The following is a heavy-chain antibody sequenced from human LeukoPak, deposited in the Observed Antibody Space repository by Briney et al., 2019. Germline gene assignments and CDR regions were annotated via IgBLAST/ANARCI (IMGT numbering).Heavy chain of an antibody. Sequence: GGSLRLSCAAPGFTFDDYAMHWVRQAPGKGLEWVSGISWNSGSIGYADSVKGRFTISRDNAKNSLYLQMNSLRAEDTALYYCAKGSIPDYGDYREYFQHWGQGTLVTVSS. D-gene: IGHD4-17*01. CDR1: GFTFDDYA. V-gene: IGHV3-9*01. J-gene: IGHJ1*01. CDR3: AKGSIPDYGDYREYFQH. CDR2: ISWNSGSI.